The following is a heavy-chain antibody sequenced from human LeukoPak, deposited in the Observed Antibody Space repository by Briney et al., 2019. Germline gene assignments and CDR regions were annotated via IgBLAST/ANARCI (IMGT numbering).Heavy chain of an antibody. V-gene: IGHV3-30-3*01. CDR1: GFTFSSYA. CDR3: ARGHCSGGSCSGFDP. D-gene: IGHD2-15*01. J-gene: IGHJ5*02. Sequence: GGSLRLSCAASGFTFSSYAMHWVRQAPGKGLEWVAVISYDGSNKYYADSVKGRFTISRDNAKNSLYLQMNSLRAEDTAVYYCARGHCSGGSCSGFDPWGQGTLVTVSS. CDR2: ISYDGSNK.